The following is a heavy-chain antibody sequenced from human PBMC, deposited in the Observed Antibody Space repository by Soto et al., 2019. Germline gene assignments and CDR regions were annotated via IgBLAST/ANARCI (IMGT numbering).Heavy chain of an antibody. Sequence: PGGSLILSCAGSGFMFSSYWMSWVRQAPGKGLEWVANIKQDGSEKNFVDSVKGRFSISRDNAKNSLYLQMNSLRAEDTAVYYCARDDGSYFSSGYQQDYWGQGTLVTVSS. CDR2: IKQDGSEK. CDR3: ARDDGSYFSSGYQQDY. J-gene: IGHJ4*02. D-gene: IGHD3-22*01. V-gene: IGHV3-7*05. CDR1: GFMFSSYW.